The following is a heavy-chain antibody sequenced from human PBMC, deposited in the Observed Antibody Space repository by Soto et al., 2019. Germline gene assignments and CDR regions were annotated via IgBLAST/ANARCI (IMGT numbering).Heavy chain of an antibody. V-gene: IGHV3-23*01. J-gene: IGHJ4*02. Sequence: EVQLLESGGGLVQPGGSLRLSCAASGFTFSNYAMTWVRQAPGKGLEWVSIITGSGGGTYLVDSVKGRFTTSRDNSKNTVYLQMNSLRAEDTAVYYCAKRPLTAAGFDYWGQGTLVTVSS. CDR1: GFTFSNYA. CDR2: ITGSGGGT. D-gene: IGHD6-13*01. CDR3: AKRPLTAAGFDY.